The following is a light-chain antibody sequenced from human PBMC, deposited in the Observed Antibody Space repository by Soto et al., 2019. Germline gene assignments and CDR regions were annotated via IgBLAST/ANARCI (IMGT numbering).Light chain of an antibody. Sequence: QSVLTQPPSVSGSPGQSITISCTGTSSDVGGYNYVSWYQQHPGKAPKLMIYEVSNRPSGVSNRFSGSKSGNTASLTISGLQAEDEADYYCSSYTSRGEVFGTGTKVTVL. CDR3: SSYTSRGEV. V-gene: IGLV2-14*01. J-gene: IGLJ1*01. CDR2: EVS. CDR1: SSDVGGYNY.